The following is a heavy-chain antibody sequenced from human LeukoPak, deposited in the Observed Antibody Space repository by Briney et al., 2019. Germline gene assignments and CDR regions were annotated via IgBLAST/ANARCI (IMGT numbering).Heavy chain of an antibody. V-gene: IGHV1-18*01. CDR1: GYTFSTYG. J-gene: IGHJ3*02. D-gene: IGHD1-26*01. CDR2: ITVYNGNT. Sequence: ASVKVSCKASGYTFSTYGIAWVRQAPGQGLEWMGWITVYNGNTKCAQKFRGRVNMTTDTSTSTAYMELAYLRSDDTAVYYCARVQQWELRGAFDIWGQGTMVTVSS. CDR3: ARVQQWELRGAFDI.